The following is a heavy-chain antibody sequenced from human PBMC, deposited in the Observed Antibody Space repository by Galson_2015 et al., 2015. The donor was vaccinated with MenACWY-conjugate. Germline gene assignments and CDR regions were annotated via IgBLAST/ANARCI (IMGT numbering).Heavy chain of an antibody. J-gene: IGHJ4*02. D-gene: IGHD6-19*01. CDR1: GASISTDY. Sequence: SETLSLTCSVSGASISTDYWSWIRQPPGKGLEWIGYIHYSGSTKYNPSLKTRITMSLDTSESQFSLKLSSVTAADTAVYYCARWLADKRIEYWGQGTLVTASS. CDR2: IHYSGST. V-gene: IGHV4-59*01. CDR3: ARWLADKRIEY.